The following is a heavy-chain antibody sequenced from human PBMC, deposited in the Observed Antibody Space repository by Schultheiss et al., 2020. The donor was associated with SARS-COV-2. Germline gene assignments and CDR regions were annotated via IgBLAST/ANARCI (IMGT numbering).Heavy chain of an antibody. J-gene: IGHJ4*02. CDR2: IYYSGST. Sequence: SETLSLTCAVYGGSFSGYYWSWIRQPPGKGLEWIGSIYYSGSTYYNPSLKSLVTISVDTSKNQFSLKLSSVTAADTAVYYCARAGGNPNTYYDYVWGSYRSGYFDYWGQGTLVTVSS. CDR1: GGSFSGYY. V-gene: IGHV4-34*01. D-gene: IGHD3-16*02. CDR3: ARAGGNPNTYYDYVWGSYRSGYFDY.